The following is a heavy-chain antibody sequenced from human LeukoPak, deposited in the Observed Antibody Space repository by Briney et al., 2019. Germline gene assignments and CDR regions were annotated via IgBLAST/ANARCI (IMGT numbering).Heavy chain of an antibody. Sequence: ASVKVSCKVSGYTFTGYYMHWVRQAPGQGLEWMGWINPNSGGTNYAQKFQGRVTMTRDTSISTAYMELSRLRSDDTAVYYCARYCSSTSCYTLLNGGNPWDYYYGMDVWGQGTTVTVSS. J-gene: IGHJ6*02. CDR2: INPNSGGT. CDR3: ARYCSSTSCYTLLNGGNPWDYYYGMDV. V-gene: IGHV1-2*02. CDR1: GYTFTGYY. D-gene: IGHD2-2*02.